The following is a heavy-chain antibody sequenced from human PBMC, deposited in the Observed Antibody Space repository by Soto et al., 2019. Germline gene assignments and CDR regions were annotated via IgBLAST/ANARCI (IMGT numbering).Heavy chain of an antibody. V-gene: IGHV4-59*01. Sequence: SETLSLTCTVSGGSMSSYYWTLLRQSPGRGLEWIGYISYSGSTYYNPSLKSRVTISADTSKNQFSLRMNSMIAADTAVYYCARADPDASVGYWGQGTLLTVSS. CDR2: ISYSGST. CDR1: GGSMSSYY. CDR3: ARADPDASVGY. J-gene: IGHJ4*02. D-gene: IGHD2-15*01.